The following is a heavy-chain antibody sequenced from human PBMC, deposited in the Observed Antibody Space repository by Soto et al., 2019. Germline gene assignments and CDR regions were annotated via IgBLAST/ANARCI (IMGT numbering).Heavy chain of an antibody. CDR2: INSDGSST. D-gene: IGHD6-19*01. CDR3: ARDFGGWPRGGYYYYGMDV. CDR1: GFTFSSYW. V-gene: IGHV3-74*01. J-gene: IGHJ6*02. Sequence: GGSLRLSCAASGFTFSSYWMHWVRQAPGKGLVWVSRINSDGSSTSYADSVKGRFTISRDNAKNTLYLQMNSLRAEDTAVYYCARDFGGWPRGGYYYYGMDVWGQGTTVTVSS.